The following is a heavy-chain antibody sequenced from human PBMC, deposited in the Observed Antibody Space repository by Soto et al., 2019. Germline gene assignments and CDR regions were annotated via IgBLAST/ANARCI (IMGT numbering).Heavy chain of an antibody. Sequence: GGSLRLSCAASGISTSSYWMGWVRQAPGRGLEWVASIKKDGSEKYYMDSLKGRFTISRDNALNSLYLQMNSLRAEDTAVYFCVTGYHSDYWGQGTLVTVSS. V-gene: IGHV3-7*03. J-gene: IGHJ4*02. CDR3: VTGYHSDY. CDR2: IKKDGSEK. CDR1: GISTSSYW. D-gene: IGHD5-18*01.